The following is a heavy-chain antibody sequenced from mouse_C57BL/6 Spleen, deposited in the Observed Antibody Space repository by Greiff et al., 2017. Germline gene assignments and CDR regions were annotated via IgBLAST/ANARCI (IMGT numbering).Heavy chain of an antibody. Sequence: VKLVESGGDLVKPGGSLKLSCAASGFTFSSYGMSWVRQTPDKRLEWVATISSGGSYTYYPDSVKGRFTISRDNAKNTLYLQMSSLKSEDTAMYYCARHLPDWYFDVWGTGTTVTVSS. CDR2: ISSGGSYT. CDR1: GFTFSSYG. V-gene: IGHV5-6*02. CDR3: ARHLPDWYFDV. J-gene: IGHJ1*03.